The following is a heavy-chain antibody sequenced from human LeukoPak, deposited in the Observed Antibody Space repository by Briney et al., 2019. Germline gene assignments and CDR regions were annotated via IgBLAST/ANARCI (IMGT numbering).Heavy chain of an antibody. CDR2: ISYDGSNK. V-gene: IGHV3-30-3*01. D-gene: IGHD3-10*01. CDR3: AGFLAYFDY. J-gene: IGHJ4*02. CDR1: GFTFSSYA. Sequence: TGGSLRLSCAASGFTFSSYAMHWVRQAPGKGLEWVAVISYDGSNKYYADSVKGRFTISRDNSKNTLYLQMNSLRAEDTAVYYCAGFLAYFDYWGQGTLVTVSS.